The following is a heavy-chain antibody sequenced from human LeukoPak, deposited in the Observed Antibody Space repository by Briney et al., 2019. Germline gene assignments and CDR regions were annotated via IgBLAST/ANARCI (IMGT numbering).Heavy chain of an antibody. CDR2: INNDGSST. Sequence: GGSLRLSCVVSGFTFSSYWMHWVRQAPGKGLVWVTRINNDGSSTSYADSVKGRFTISRDNAKNTLYLQMNSLRAEDSSVYFCASHCTSSSCSDYWGQGTLVTVSS. CDR1: GFTFSSYW. J-gene: IGHJ4*02. V-gene: IGHV3-74*01. CDR3: ASHCTSSSCSDY. D-gene: IGHD2-2*01.